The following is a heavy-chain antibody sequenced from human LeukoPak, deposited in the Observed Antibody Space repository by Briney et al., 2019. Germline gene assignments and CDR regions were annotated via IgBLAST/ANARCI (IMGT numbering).Heavy chain of an antibody. CDR1: GFTFSSYA. CDR3: AKAVVGHWYFDL. Sequence: GGSLRLSCAASGFTFSSYAMSWVRLAPGQGLEWVSTISGSGGSTYYADSVKGRFTISGDNSKNTLFLQMNSLRAEDTAVYYCAKAVVGHWYFDLWGRGTLVTVSS. V-gene: IGHV3-23*01. J-gene: IGHJ2*01. D-gene: IGHD3-22*01. CDR2: ISGSGGST.